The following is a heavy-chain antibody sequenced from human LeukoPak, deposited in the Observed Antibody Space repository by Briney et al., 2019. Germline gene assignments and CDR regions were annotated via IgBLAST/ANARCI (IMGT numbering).Heavy chain of an antibody. J-gene: IGHJ4*02. CDR3: ARVSGSYTTANFDY. V-gene: IGHV3-21*01. D-gene: IGHD1-26*01. CDR1: GFTFSSYS. CDR2: ISSSSNYI. Sequence: GGSLRLSCAASGFTFSSYSMNWVRQAPGKGLEWVSSISSSSNYIYYADSVKGRFTISRDNAKNSLYLQMNSLRAEDTAVYYCARVSGSYTTANFDYWGQGTPVTVSS.